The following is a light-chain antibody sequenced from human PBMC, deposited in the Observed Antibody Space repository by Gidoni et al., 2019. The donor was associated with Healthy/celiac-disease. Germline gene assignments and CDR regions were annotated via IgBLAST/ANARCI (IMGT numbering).Light chain of an antibody. CDR3: SSYAGGNNFV. J-gene: IGLJ1*01. CDR2: DVN. V-gene: IGLV2-8*01. Sequence: QSALTQPPSASGSPGQSVTISCTGTRADLDYYNSVSWYPQHPGKAPKPVIYDVNKRPSGVPDRFSGSKSGNTASLTVSGLQAEDEAEYYCSSYAGGNNFVFGSGTKFTVL. CDR1: RADLDYYNS.